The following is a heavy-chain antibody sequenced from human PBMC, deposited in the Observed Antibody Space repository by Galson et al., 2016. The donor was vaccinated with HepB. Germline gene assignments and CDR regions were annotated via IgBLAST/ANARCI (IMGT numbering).Heavy chain of an antibody. J-gene: IGHJ4*02. V-gene: IGHV2-5*02. D-gene: IGHD3-3*01. CDR2: IYWDDDK. CDR3: AHMTKSQYGFWSGYANFDY. CDR1: GFLLSTSGVG. Sequence: PALVKPTQTLTLTCTFSGFLLSTSGVGVGWIRQPPGKALEWLALIYWDDDKRYSPSLKTRVTITSDTSEKQVVLTMTNMDPVDTATYYCAHMTKSQYGFWSGYANFDYWSQGILVTVSS.